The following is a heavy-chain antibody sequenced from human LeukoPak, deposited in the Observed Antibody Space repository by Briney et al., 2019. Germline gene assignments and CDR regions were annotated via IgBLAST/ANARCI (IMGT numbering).Heavy chain of an antibody. CDR2: MNPNSGNT. D-gene: IGHD3-3*01. CDR1: GYTFTSYD. V-gene: IGHV1-8*03. CDR3: ARGRSYDFWSGYYTDHNWFDP. J-gene: IGHJ5*02. Sequence: ASVKVSCKASGYTFTSYDISWVRQATGQGLEWMGWMNPNSGNTGYAQKFQGRVTITRNTSISTAYMELSSLRSEDTAVYYCARGRSYDFWSGYYTDHNWFDPWGQGTLVTVSS.